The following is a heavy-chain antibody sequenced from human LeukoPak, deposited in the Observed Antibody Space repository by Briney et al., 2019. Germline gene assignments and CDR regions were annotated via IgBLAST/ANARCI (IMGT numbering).Heavy chain of an antibody. D-gene: IGHD2-15*01. V-gene: IGHV3-23*01. CDR1: GFTFTTYA. CDR3: AKASAGTCSGARCYYFDS. J-gene: IGHJ4*02. CDR2: FSGSVDTT. Sequence: GGSLRLSCAASGFTFTTYAMSWVRQTPGKGLEWVSTFSGSVDTTYHADSVKGRFTISRDNSKNTVYLQMNSLRAEDTAVYYCAKASAGTCSGARCYYFDSWGQGTPVTVSS.